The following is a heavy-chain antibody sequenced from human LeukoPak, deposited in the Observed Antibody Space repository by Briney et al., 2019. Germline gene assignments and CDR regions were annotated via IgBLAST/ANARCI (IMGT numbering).Heavy chain of an antibody. CDR3: AREPSYYYYYYMDV. CDR1: GFTFSSYE. J-gene: IGHJ6*03. V-gene: IGHV3-48*03. Sequence: GGSLRLPCAASGFTFSSYEMNWVRQAPGKELEWVSYISSSGSTIYYADSVKGRFTISRDNAKNSLYLQMNSLRAEDTAVYYCAREPSYYYYYYMDVWGKGTTVTVSS. CDR2: ISSSGSTI.